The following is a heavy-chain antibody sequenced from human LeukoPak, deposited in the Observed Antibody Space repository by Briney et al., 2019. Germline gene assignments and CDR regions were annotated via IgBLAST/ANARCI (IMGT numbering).Heavy chain of an antibody. CDR2: VSSSGENT. CDR1: GFTFSSYA. V-gene: IGHV3-23*01. J-gene: IGHJ4*02. CDR3: AKGAYYDL. D-gene: IGHD3-22*01. Sequence: GGSLRLSCAAPGFTFSSYAMHWVRQAPGKGLEWVSTVSSSGENTYYADSVKGRFTISRDNSKNTLYLQMNSLRAEDTAVYYCAKGAYYDLWGQGTLVTVSS.